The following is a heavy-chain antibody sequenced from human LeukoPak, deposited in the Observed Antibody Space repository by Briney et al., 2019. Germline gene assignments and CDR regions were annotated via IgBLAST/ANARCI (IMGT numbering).Heavy chain of an antibody. J-gene: IGHJ4*02. CDR3: ARGKENSSSWTAGLVDY. V-gene: IGHV4-59*01. CDR1: GGSISSYY. CDR2: IYYSGST. D-gene: IGHD6-13*01. Sequence: SETLSLTCTVSGGSISSYYWNWIRQPPGKELEWIGYIYYSGSTNYNPSLESRVTISVDTSKNQFSLKLTSVTAADTAVYYCARGKENSSSWTAGLVDYWGQGILVTVSS.